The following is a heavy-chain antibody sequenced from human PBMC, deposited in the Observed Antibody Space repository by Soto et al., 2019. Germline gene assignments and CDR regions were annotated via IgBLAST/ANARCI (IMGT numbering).Heavy chain of an antibody. CDR2: IYPGDSDT. CDR3: AKQDDRGALEI. J-gene: IGHJ3*02. V-gene: IGHV5-51*01. CDR1: GKAFTSFW. D-gene: IGHD3-22*01. Sequence: KISCKISGKAFTSFWVVWLRQMPGRGLEWMGNIYPGDSDTRYTPPFQGQATISADKSTNTAYLQWHSLQASDTALYYCAKQDDRGALEIWGQGTKVTVSS.